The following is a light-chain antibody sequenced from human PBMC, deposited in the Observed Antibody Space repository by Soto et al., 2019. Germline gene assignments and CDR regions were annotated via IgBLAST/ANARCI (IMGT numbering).Light chain of an antibody. V-gene: IGKV1-27*01. CDR2: SAS. Sequence: DIQMTQSPSSLSASVGDRVTITCRASQDISVYLAWYQQKPGKVPKLLIYSASTLQSGVPSRFSGSGSGTDFTLTIGSLQPEDVATYYWQKFNTAPLTFGQGTRLDIK. CDR1: QDISVY. J-gene: IGKJ5*01. CDR3: QKFNTAPLT.